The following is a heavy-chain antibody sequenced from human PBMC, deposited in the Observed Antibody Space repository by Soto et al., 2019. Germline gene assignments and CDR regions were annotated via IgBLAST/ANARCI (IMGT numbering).Heavy chain of an antibody. J-gene: IGHJ5*01. CDR2: INSDGSST. D-gene: IGHD3-16*01. CDR3: ERGVRGSYRLNS. V-gene: IGHV3-74*01. CDR1: GFTFSSYW. Sequence: EVQLVESGGGLVQPGGSLRLSCAASGFTFSSYWMHWVRQAPGKGLVWVSRINSDGSSTNYADSVKGQFTISRDNAKNTLYLQINSLRAEDTAVYYCERGVRGSYRLNSGAQEPLVTVSS.